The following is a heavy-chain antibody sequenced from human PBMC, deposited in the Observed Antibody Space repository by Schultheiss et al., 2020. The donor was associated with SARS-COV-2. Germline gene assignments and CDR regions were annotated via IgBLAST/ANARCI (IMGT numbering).Heavy chain of an antibody. CDR2: INHSGST. J-gene: IGHJ4*02. Sequence: SETLSLTCTVSGGSISSGSYYWSWIRQPAGKGLEWIGEINHSGSTNYNPSLKSRVTISVDTSKNQFSLKLSSVTAADTAVYYCAREPYSSGLDYWGQGTLVTVSS. V-gene: IGHV4-61*10. CDR3: AREPYSSGLDY. CDR1: GGSISSGSYY. D-gene: IGHD6-19*01.